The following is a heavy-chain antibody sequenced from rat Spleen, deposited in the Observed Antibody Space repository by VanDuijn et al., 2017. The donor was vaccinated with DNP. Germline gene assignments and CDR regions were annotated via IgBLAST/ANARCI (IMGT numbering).Heavy chain of an antibody. Sequence: EVQLVESDGGLVQPGRSLKLSCIASGFIFSNYWMTWIRQAPGKGLEWVASITDTGDGTYYSDSGKGRFSISRDNAKSTLYLQMDSLRSEDTATYYCARLGDYWGQGVMVTVSS. CDR3: ARLGDY. D-gene: IGHD5-1*01. V-gene: IGHV5-31*01. CDR1: GFIFSNYW. J-gene: IGHJ2*01. CDR2: ITDTGDGT.